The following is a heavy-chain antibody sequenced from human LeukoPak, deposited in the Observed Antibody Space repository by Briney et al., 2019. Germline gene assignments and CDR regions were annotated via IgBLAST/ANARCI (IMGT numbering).Heavy chain of an antibody. Sequence: SETLSLTCTVSGGPISSYYWSWIRQPPGKGLEWIGYIYYSGSTNYNPSLKSRVTISVDTSKNQFSLKLSSVTAADTAVYYCARTPRVYYYYGMDVWGKGTTVTVSS. D-gene: IGHD2-15*01. CDR3: ARTPRVYYYYGMDV. V-gene: IGHV4-59*01. CDR2: IYYSGST. CDR1: GGPISSYY. J-gene: IGHJ6*04.